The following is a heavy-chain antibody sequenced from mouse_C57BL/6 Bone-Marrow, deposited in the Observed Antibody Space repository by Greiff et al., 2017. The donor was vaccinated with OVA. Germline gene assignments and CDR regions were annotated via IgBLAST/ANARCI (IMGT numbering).Heavy chain of an antibody. CDR3: VSYHYYGSSSPVAY. V-gene: IGHV10-1*01. CDR2: IRSTSNNYAT. J-gene: IGHJ3*01. Sequence: EVKLVESGGGLVQPKGSLKLSCAASGFSFNTYAMNWVRQAPGKGLEWVARIRSTSNNYATYYADSVKDRFTTSRDDSESMLYLQMDNLKTEDTAMDYCVSYHYYGSSSPVAYWGQGTLVTVSA. D-gene: IGHD1-1*01. CDR1: GFSFNTYA.